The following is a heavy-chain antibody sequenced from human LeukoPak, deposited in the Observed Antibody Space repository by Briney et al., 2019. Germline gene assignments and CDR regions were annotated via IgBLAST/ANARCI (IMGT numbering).Heavy chain of an antibody. CDR3: ARDGIAAEQYYFDY. V-gene: IGHV1-69*04. CDR2: IIPILGIA. CDR1: GGTFSSYA. D-gene: IGHD6-13*01. J-gene: IGHJ4*02. Sequence: ASVKVSCKASGGTFSSYAISWVRQAPGQGLEWMGRIIPILGIANYAQKLQGRVTITADKSTSTAYMELSSLRSEDTAVYYCARDGIAAEQYYFDYWGQGTLVTVSS.